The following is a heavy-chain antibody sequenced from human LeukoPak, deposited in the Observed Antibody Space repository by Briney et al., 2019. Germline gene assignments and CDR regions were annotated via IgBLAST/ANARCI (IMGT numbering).Heavy chain of an antibody. CDR3: AKWDIGRNFVY. V-gene: IGHV3-23*01. Sequence: GGSLRLSCAASGFTFSSSVMNWVRQAPGKGLEWVSGICDSGGDTYYADSVEGRFTISRNNSKNTLLLQMNSLRAEDTAVFYSAKWDIGRNFVYWGQGTLVTVSS. CDR1: GFTFSSSV. CDR2: ICDSGGDT. D-gene: IGHD5-12*01. J-gene: IGHJ4*02.